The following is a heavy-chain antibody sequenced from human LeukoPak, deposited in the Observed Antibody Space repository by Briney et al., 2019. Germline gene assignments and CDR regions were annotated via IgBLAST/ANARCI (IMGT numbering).Heavy chain of an antibody. J-gene: IGHJ4*02. Sequence: SETLSLTCTVSGGSVSSGSYYWGWIRQPPGKGLEWIGSIYYSGSTYYNPSLKSRVTISVDTSKNQFSLKLSSVTAADTAVYYCAREGYSYGYNYWGQGTLVTVSS. CDR1: GGSVSSGSYY. V-gene: IGHV4-39*07. CDR2: IYYSGST. D-gene: IGHD5-18*01. CDR3: AREGYSYGYNY.